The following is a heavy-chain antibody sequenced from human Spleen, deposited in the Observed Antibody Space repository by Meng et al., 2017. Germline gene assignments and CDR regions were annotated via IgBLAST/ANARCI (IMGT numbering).Heavy chain of an antibody. CDR1: GGSVNSGTYY. Sequence: QWQWQASEPGLVMPSETWSLTCTISGGSVNSGTYYWSWIRQPPGKGLEWIGYMYFIGSTNYNASLRSRVTISVDTSKKQFSLKLTSVTAADTAVYYCARGQFDKYFDSWGQGTLVTVSS. J-gene: IGHJ4*02. CDR3: ARGQFDKYFDS. CDR2: MYFIGST. V-gene: IGHV4-61*01. D-gene: IGHD3-16*01.